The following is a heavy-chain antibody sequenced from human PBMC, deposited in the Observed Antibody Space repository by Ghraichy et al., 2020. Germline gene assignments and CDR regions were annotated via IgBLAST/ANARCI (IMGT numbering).Heavy chain of an antibody. D-gene: IGHD1-26*01. CDR2: ISASGGST. Sequence: ESLNISCAASGFTFASYAMSWVRQAPGKGLEWVAGISASGGSTHYADSVKGRFTISSDNSKNTLYLQMNSLRAEDTAVYYCAKDLLPGVFDYWGQGTLVTVSS. CDR1: GFTFASYA. J-gene: IGHJ4*02. V-gene: IGHV3-23*01. CDR3: AKDLLPGVFDY.